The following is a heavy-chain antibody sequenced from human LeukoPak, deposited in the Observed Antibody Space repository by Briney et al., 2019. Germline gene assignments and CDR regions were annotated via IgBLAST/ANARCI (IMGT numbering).Heavy chain of an antibody. CDR3: TTSLPHIVDVTTSDGGN. CDR1: GFTFSSYS. J-gene: IGHJ4*02. CDR2: ISSSSSYI. V-gene: IGHV3-21*01. D-gene: IGHD2-21*02. Sequence: GGSLRLSCAASGFTFSSYSMNWVRQAPGKGLEWVSSISSSSSYIYYADSVKGRFTISRDNAKNSLYLQMNSLRAEDTAVYYCTTSLPHIVDVTTSDGGNWGQETLVTVSS.